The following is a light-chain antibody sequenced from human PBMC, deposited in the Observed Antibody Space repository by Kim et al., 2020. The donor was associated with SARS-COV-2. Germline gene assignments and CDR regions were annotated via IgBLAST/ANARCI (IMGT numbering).Light chain of an antibody. CDR3: QSYDSSLTGVV. J-gene: IGLJ2*01. CDR2: ANF. CDR1: NYNIGAGSD. V-gene: IGLV1-40*01. Sequence: QSVLTQPPSVSGAPGQRVTISCTGTNYNIGAGSDVHWYQHPPGTAPRLLIYANFHRPSGVPDRFSGSISGTSASLVITGLQPEDEADYYCQSYDSSLTGVVFGGGTKLTVL.